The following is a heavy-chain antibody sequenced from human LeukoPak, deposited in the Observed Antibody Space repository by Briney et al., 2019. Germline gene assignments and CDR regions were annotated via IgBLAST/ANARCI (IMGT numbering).Heavy chain of an antibody. CDR1: GFTFSSYS. CDR2: ISSSSSYI. J-gene: IGHJ4*02. CDR3: EKDDSSGYYYFDY. Sequence: GGXXRLSCAASGFTFSSYSMNWVRQAPGKGLEWVSCISSSSSYIYYADSVKGRFTISRDKAKKSLYMQMKSLRAEDTAVYYCEKDDSSGYYYFDYWGQGTLVTVSS. D-gene: IGHD3-22*01. V-gene: IGHV3-21*01.